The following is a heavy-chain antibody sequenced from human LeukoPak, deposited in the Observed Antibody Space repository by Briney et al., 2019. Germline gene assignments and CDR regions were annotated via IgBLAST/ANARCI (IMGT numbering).Heavy chain of an antibody. Sequence: GGSLRLSCAASGFTFSDYYMIWLRQAPGKGLEGFSHISSSGSTIYYADSVKGRFTITRDNAKNSLYLQMNSLRAEDTAVYYCARDGVRHDYSDLDYWGQGTLVTVSS. CDR1: GFTFSDYY. V-gene: IGHV3-11*01. D-gene: IGHD4-17*01. CDR3: ARDGVRHDYSDLDY. J-gene: IGHJ4*02. CDR2: ISSSGSTI.